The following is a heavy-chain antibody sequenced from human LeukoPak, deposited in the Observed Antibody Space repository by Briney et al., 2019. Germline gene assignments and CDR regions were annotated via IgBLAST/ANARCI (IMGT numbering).Heavy chain of an antibody. CDR3: AKDPAGGIAVTRLFDY. CDR1: GFTFSSYW. J-gene: IGHJ4*02. D-gene: IGHD6-19*01. V-gene: IGHV3-7*03. Sequence: GGSLRLSCAASGFTFSSYWMSWVRQAPGKGLEWVANIKQDGSEKYYVDSVKGRFTISRDNSKNTLYLQMNSLRAEDTAVYYCAKDPAGGIAVTRLFDYWGQGTLVTVSS. CDR2: IKQDGSEK.